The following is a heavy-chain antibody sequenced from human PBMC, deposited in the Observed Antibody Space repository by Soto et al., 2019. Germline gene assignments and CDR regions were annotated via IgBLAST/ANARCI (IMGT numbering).Heavy chain of an antibody. CDR2: TYYRSKWYN. CDR1: GDSVSSNSAA. J-gene: IGHJ6*02. CDR3: ARELSITIFGVVIQTPDYYGMDV. V-gene: IGHV6-1*01. D-gene: IGHD3-3*01. Sequence: SQTLSLTCAISGDSVSSNSAAWNWIRQSPSRGLEWLGRTYYRSKWYNDYAVSVKSRITINPDTSKNQFSLQLNSVIPEDTAVYYCARELSITIFGVVIQTPDYYGMDVWGQGTTVTVSS.